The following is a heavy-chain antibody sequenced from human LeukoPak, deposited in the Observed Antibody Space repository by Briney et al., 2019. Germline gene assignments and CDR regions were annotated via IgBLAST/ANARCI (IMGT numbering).Heavy chain of an antibody. CDR2: IYYSGST. CDR3: AREGAPYDSSGYYYVSDAFDI. CDR1: GGSVSSGSYY. Sequence: SETLSLTCTVSGGSVSSGSYYWSWIRQPPGKGLEWIGYIYYSGSTNYNPSLKSRVTISVDTSKNQFSLKLSSVTAADTAVYYCAREGAPYDSSGYYYVSDAFDIWGQGTMVTVSS. D-gene: IGHD3-22*01. J-gene: IGHJ3*02. V-gene: IGHV4-61*01.